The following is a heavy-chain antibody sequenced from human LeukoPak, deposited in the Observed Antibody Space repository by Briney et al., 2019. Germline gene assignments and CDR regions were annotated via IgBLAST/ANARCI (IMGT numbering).Heavy chain of an antibody. CDR1: GFIFSDYD. CDR3: AKPHGAAY. CDR2: ISYNGDDT. V-gene: IGHV3-23*01. D-gene: IGHD3-10*01. Sequence: GGSLRLSCAASGFIFSDYDMTWVHQAPGKGLEWVSLISYNGDDTFYADSVKGRFTISRDNSKNTLYLHIDSLRVDDTAMYFCAKPHGAAYWGQGTLVTVSS. J-gene: IGHJ4*02.